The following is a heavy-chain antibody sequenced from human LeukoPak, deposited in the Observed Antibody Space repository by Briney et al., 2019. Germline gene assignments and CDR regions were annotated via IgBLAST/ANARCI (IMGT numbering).Heavy chain of an antibody. D-gene: IGHD3-3*01. CDR3: ATGGGVVKGGSYYYMDV. CDR2: FDPEDGET. J-gene: IGHJ6*03. CDR1: GYTLTELS. V-gene: IGHV1-24*01. Sequence: GASVKVSCKVSGYTLTELSMHWVRQAPGKGLEWMGGFDPEDGETIYAQKFQGRVTMTEDTSTDTAYMELSSLRSEDTAVYYCATGGGVVKGGSYYYMDVWGKGTTVTVSS.